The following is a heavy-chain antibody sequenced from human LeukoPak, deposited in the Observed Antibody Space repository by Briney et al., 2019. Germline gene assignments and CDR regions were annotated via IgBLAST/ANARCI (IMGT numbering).Heavy chain of an antibody. Sequence: ASVKVSCKASGYTFSYYYLHWVRQAPAQGLEWMGWINPNSGGTNYAQKFQGRVAMTRDTSFSTAYMELSRLRSDDTAMYYCARMDDGFDIWGQGTMVTVSS. CDR1: GYTFSYYY. CDR2: INPNSGGT. V-gene: IGHV1-2*02. CDR3: ARMDDGFDI. J-gene: IGHJ3*02.